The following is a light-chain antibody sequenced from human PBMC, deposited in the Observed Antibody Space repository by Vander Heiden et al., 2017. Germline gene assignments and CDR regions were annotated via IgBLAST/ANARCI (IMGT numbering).Light chain of an antibody. CDR1: SSDVGSYNY. CDR3: CSCAGSPDV. J-gene: IGLJ1*01. Sequence: SALNQPRSVFGSPGQSVTIPRTGSSSDVGSYNYVSWYQQHPGKAAQLMICYGNKRPSGVPDRFSGSKSGNTASLTISGLRAEDEADYYCCSCAGSPDVFGTGTKVTVL. CDR2: YGN. V-gene: IGLV2-11*01.